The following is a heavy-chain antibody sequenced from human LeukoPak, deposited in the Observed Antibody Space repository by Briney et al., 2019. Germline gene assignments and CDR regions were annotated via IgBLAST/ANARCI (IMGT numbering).Heavy chain of an antibody. CDR1: GFTFSDYA. J-gene: IGHJ4*02. CDR2: ISGSGGST. CDR3: AKDPLYYYDSSGYS. V-gene: IGHV3-23*01. D-gene: IGHD3-22*01. Sequence: PGGSLRLSCAASGFTFSDYAMRWVRQAPGKGLEWVSAISGSGGSTYYADSVKGRFTISRDNSKNTLYLQMNSLRAEDTAVYYCAKDPLYYYDSSGYSWGQGTLVTVSS.